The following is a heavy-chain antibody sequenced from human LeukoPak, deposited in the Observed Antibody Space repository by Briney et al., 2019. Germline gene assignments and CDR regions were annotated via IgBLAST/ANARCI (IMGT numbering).Heavy chain of an antibody. D-gene: IGHD3-9*01. V-gene: IGHV1-8*01. J-gene: IGHJ6*02. CDR1: GYTFTSYD. Sequence: GASVKVSCKASGYTFTSYDINWVRQATGQGLEWMGWMNPNSGNTGYAQKFQGGVTMTRNTSISTAYMELSSLRSEDTAVYYCARGPMLTGYFWGYYYYGMDVWGQGTTVTVSS. CDR3: ARGPMLTGYFWGYYYYGMDV. CDR2: MNPNSGNT.